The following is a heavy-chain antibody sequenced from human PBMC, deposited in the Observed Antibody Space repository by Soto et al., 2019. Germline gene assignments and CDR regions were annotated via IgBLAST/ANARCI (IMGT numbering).Heavy chain of an antibody. V-gene: IGHV1-8*01. CDR2: MNPNSGNT. CDR1: GYTFTSYD. CDR3: ARTFDLNLGEGNCGGDGYVGFLAFDI. D-gene: IGHD2-21*01. J-gene: IGHJ3*02. Sequence: ASVKVSCKASGYTFTSYDINWVRQATGQGLEWMGWMNPNSGNTGYAQKFQGRVTMTRNTSISTAYMELSSLRSEDTAVYYCARTFDLNLGEGNCGGDGYVGFLAFDIWGQGTMVTVSS.